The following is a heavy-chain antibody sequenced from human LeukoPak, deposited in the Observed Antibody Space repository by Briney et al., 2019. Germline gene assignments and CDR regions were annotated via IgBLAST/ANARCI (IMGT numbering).Heavy chain of an antibody. D-gene: IGHD7-27*01. CDR1: GVTLSSYW. J-gene: IGHJ4*01. CDR2: VNTDGSHT. Sequence: PGGSLRLSCAASGVTLSSYWMHWVRQAPGKGLMWVSRVNTDGSHTNYADSVKGRFTISRDNAKNALYLQVNSLRAEDTAIYYCARGDLTFWGFPHWGQGALVTVSS. V-gene: IGHV3-74*01. CDR3: ARGDLTFWGFPH.